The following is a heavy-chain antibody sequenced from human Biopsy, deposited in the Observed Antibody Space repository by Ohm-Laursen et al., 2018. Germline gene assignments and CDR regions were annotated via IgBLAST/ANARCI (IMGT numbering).Heavy chain of an antibody. J-gene: IGHJ6*02. CDR1: GFSFDNYV. Sequence: LSLTCAASGFSFDNYVMHWVRQAPGKGLEWVSGISWNSDSIGYADPVKGRFTISSDNAKNSLYLQMNSLRSEDTALYYCAKDRYPSSWHYYYGMDVWGQGTTVTVSS. D-gene: IGHD6-13*01. CDR2: ISWNSDSI. CDR3: AKDRYPSSWHYYYGMDV. V-gene: IGHV3-9*01.